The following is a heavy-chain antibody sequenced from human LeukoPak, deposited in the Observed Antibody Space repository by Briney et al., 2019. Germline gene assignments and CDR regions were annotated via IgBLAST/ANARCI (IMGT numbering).Heavy chain of an antibody. CDR1: GGSFSGYY. J-gene: IGHJ4*02. D-gene: IGHD2-15*01. CDR3: ARGPRRGRSGGRIYYFDY. Sequence: SETLSLTCAVYGGSFSGYYWSWIRQPPGKGLEWIGEINHSGSTNYNPPLKSRVTISVDTSKNQFSLKLSSVTAADTAVYYCARGPRRGRSGGRIYYFDYWGQGTLVTVSS. CDR2: INHSGST. V-gene: IGHV4-34*01.